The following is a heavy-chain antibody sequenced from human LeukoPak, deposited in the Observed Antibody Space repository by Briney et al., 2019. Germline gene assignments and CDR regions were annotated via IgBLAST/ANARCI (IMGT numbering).Heavy chain of an antibody. J-gene: IGHJ1*01. Sequence: SETLSLTCTVSGGSISSYYWSWIRQPPGKGLEWIGEINHSGSTNYNPSLKSRVTISVDTSKNQFSLKLSSVTAADTAVYYCARVPRRYCSSTSCYTGQYFQHWGQGTLVTVSS. CDR1: GGSISSYY. D-gene: IGHD2-2*02. CDR2: INHSGST. V-gene: IGHV4-34*01. CDR3: ARVPRRYCSSTSCYTGQYFQH.